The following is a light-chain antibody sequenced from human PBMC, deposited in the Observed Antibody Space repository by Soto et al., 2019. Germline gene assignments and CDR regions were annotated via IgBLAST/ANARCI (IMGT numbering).Light chain of an antibody. CDR2: AAS. J-gene: IGKJ4*01. CDR3: QQGNSLPLT. Sequence: DIQMTQSPSSLSASVGDRVTITCRAGQYIGRYLNWYQQKPGKAPKLLIYAASSLHSGVPSRFSGSGSGTDFTLTISSLQPEDFATYYCQQGNSLPLTFGGGTKVDIK. V-gene: IGKV1-39*01. CDR1: QYIGRY.